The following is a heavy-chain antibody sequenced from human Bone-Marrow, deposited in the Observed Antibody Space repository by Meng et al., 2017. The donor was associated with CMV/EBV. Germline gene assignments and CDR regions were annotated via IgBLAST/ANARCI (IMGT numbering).Heavy chain of an antibody. CDR2: IKGKTDGGTT. Sequence: GGSLRLSCAASGFTFSKAWMSWVRQAPGKGLEWVGRIKGKTDGGTTDYAAPVKGRFTLSRDDSKNTLYLQLNSLKTEDTAVYYCTPQGAYWGQGTLVTVSS. J-gene: IGHJ4*02. D-gene: IGHD3-16*01. CDR1: GFTFSKAW. CDR3: TPQGAY. V-gene: IGHV3-15*01.